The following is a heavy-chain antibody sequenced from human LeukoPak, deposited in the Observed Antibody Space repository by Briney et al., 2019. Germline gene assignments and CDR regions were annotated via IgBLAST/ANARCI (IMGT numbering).Heavy chain of an antibody. Sequence: PGGSLRLSCAASGFTFSSYAMSWVRQAPGKGLEWVSAISGSGGSTYYADSVKGRFTISRDNSKNTLYLQMNSLRAENTAVYYCAKAPFGVVIKDYWGQGTLVTVSS. J-gene: IGHJ4*02. CDR2: ISGSGGST. V-gene: IGHV3-23*01. CDR3: AKAPFGVVIKDY. D-gene: IGHD3-3*01. CDR1: GFTFSSYA.